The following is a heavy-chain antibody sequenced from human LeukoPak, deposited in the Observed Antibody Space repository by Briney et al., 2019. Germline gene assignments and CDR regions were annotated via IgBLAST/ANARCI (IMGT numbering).Heavy chain of an antibody. CDR3: ARYTGDYDAFDI. V-gene: IGHV3-21*01. J-gene: IGHJ3*02. D-gene: IGHD4-17*01. CDR1: GFTFSSYS. Sequence: PGGSLRLSCAASGFTFSSYSMNWVRQAPGKGLEWVSSISSSSSYIYYADSVKGRFTISRDNAKNSLYLQMNSLRAEDTAVYYCARYTGDYDAFDIWGQGTMVTVSS. CDR2: ISSSSSYI.